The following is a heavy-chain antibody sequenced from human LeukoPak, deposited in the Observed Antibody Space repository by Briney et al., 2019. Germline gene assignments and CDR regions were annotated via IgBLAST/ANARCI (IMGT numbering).Heavy chain of an antibody. D-gene: IGHD5-24*01. CDR2: ISGSGGST. CDR1: GFSVSIYV. V-gene: IGHV3-23*01. J-gene: IGHJ3*02. Sequence: PGGSLRLSCAASGFSVSIYVMSWVRQAPGKGLEWVSAISGSGGSTYYADSVKGRFTISRDNSKNTLYLQMNSLRAEDTAVYYCAKDLMEGRDGYNLIWGQGTMVTVSS. CDR3: AKDLMEGRDGYNLI.